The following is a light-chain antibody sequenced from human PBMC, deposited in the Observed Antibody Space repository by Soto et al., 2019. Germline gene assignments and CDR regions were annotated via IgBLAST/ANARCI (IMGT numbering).Light chain of an antibody. CDR2: GAS. J-gene: IGKJ4*01. CDR1: QSVGNNY. Sequence: EIVLTQSPGTLSLSPGERATLSCRASQSVGNNYLAWYQQKPGQAPRLLIYGASSRATGFPDRFSGSGSGTDFTLTLSRLEPEDFAVYYCQQYGSSPLTFGGGTKVEIK. V-gene: IGKV3-20*01. CDR3: QQYGSSPLT.